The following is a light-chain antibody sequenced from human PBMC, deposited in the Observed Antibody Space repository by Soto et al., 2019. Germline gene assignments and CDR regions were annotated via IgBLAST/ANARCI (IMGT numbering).Light chain of an antibody. J-gene: IGKJ2*01. CDR1: QSVSSSY. Sequence: IVLTQSPGTLSLSPGERATLSCRASQSVSSSYLAWYQQKPGQAPRLLIYGASNRATGIPDRFSGSGSGTDFTRTISRLEPEDFAVYYCQQCGSSPPYTFGQGTKLEIK. V-gene: IGKV3-20*01. CDR2: GAS. CDR3: QQCGSSPPYT.